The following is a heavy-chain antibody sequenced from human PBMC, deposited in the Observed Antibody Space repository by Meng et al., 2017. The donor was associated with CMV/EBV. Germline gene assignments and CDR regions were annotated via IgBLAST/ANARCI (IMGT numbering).Heavy chain of an antibody. V-gene: IGHV3-11*01. Sequence: GGSLRLSCAASGFTFSDYYMSWIRQAPGKGLEWVSYISSSGSTIYYADSVKGRFTISRDNAMNSLYLQMNSLRAEDTAVYYCARDRFVPAHDYYYGMDVWGQGTTVTVSS. J-gene: IGHJ6*02. D-gene: IGHD2-2*01. CDR2: ISSSGSTI. CDR3: ARDRFVPAHDYYYGMDV. CDR1: GFTFSDYY.